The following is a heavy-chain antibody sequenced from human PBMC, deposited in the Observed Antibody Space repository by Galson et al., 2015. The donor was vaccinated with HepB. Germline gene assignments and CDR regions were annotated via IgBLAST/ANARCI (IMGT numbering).Heavy chain of an antibody. CDR3: ARDQGDDYYYDSSGGVDY. Sequence: SVKVSCKASGYTFTSYGISWVRQAPGQGLEWMGWISAYNGNTNYAQKLQGRVTMTTDTSTSTAYMELRSLRSDDTAVYYCARDQGDDYYYDSSGGVDYWGQGTLVTVSS. CDR2: ISAYNGNT. V-gene: IGHV1-18*01. D-gene: IGHD3-22*01. CDR1: GYTFTSYG. J-gene: IGHJ4*02.